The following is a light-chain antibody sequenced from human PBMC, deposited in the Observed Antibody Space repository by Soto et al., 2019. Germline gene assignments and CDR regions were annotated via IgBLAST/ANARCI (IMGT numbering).Light chain of an antibody. Sequence: DFQMTQSPASLSASVGDRVTITCQASQDISDYLNWYQQKPGAAPKLMIHDATNLQGGVPSRFSGSESGTEFTFTISSLEPEDVATYYYQQYDNIPFTFGGGTKVEIK. CDR2: DAT. CDR3: QQYDNIPFT. CDR1: QDISDY. J-gene: IGKJ4*01. V-gene: IGKV1-33*01.